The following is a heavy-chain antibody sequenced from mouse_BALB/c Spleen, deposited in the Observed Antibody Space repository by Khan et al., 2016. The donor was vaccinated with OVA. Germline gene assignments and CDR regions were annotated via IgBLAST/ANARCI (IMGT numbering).Heavy chain of an antibody. CDR3: VRDGAYHRNDGWFAY. CDR1: GYTFTSYT. CDR2: INPSNGYT. V-gene: IGHV1-4*01. Sequence: VQLQESGAELARPGASVKMSCKASGYTFTSYTIHWIKKRPGQGLEWIGYINPSNGYTNYNQKFKDKATLTTDKSSTTAYLQLSRLTSDDSAVYNGVRDGAYHRNDGWFAYWGQGTLVTVSA. D-gene: IGHD2-14*01. J-gene: IGHJ3*01.